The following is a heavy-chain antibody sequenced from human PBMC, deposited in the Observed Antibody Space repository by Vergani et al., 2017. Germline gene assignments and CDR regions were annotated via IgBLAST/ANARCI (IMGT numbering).Heavy chain of an antibody. CDR1: GFSFSTYG. D-gene: IGHD2-2*01. V-gene: IGHV3-30*02. Sequence: QVQLVESGGGVVQPGGSLRLSCAASGFSFSTYGMHWVRQAPGRGLEWVAFLRYDGSNEYYGDAVKGRFIISRDNSKNMLSLEMHSLRPEDTAVYYCANSYCSRLCCYAFYGIEVLGQGTPVTVSS. CDR2: LRYDGSNE. J-gene: IGHJ6*02. CDR3: ANSYCSRLCCYAFYGIEV.